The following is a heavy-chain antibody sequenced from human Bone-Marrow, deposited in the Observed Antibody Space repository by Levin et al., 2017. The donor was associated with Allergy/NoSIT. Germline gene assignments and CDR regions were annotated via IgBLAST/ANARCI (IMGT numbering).Heavy chain of an antibody. Sequence: GGSLRLSCAASGFTFSSYWTHWVRQAPGKGLMWVSRINSDESRTNYADSVKGRFTISRDNAKNTLYLQMNSLRAEDTAVYYCARGYYDTSTYTASIWGQGTLVTVSS. CDR2: INSDESRT. CDR3: ARGYYDTSTYTASI. J-gene: IGHJ4*02. V-gene: IGHV3-74*01. D-gene: IGHD3-22*01. CDR1: GFTFSSYW.